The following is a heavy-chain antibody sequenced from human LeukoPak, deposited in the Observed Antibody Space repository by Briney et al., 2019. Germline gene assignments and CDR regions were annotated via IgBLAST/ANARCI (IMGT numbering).Heavy chain of an antibody. CDR1: GGSISSSSYY. Sequence: SETLSLTCTVSGGSISSSSYYWGWIRQPPGKGLEWIGSIYYSGSTYYNPSLKSRVTISVDTSKNQFSLKLSSVTAADTAVYYCARKDNSGSYYYREYYSDYWGQGTLVTVSS. J-gene: IGHJ4*02. CDR2: IYYSGST. CDR3: ARKDNSGSYYYREYYSDY. D-gene: IGHD1-26*01. V-gene: IGHV4-39*07.